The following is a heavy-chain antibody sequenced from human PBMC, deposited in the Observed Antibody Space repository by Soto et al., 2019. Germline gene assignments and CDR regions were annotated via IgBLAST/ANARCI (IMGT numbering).Heavy chain of an antibody. CDR2: FYPGDSTS. V-gene: IGHV5-51*01. Sequence: GESLKISCKTSGYSFISYWVAWVRQLPGKGLEWMGTFYPGDSTSTYSPSFQGQVTISVDKSISTAYLQLSSLKASDTDMYYCARIIGYCRNNDCSWTFDIWGQGTMVTVSS. J-gene: IGHJ3*02. D-gene: IGHD2-15*01. CDR3: ARIIGYCRNNDCSWTFDI. CDR1: GYSFISYW.